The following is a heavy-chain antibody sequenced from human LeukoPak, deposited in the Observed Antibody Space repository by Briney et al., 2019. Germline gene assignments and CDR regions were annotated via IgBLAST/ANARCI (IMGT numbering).Heavy chain of an antibody. Sequence: GGSLRLSCVASGFTFSSYWMSWLRQAPGKGLEWVANMKEDGSEKYYVDSVKGRFTVSRDNAKNSMYLQMNSLRTEDTAVYCCARYTRSSGGDYWGQGTLVTVSS. J-gene: IGHJ4*02. CDR3: ARYTRSSGGDY. CDR2: MKEDGSEK. D-gene: IGHD6-6*01. CDR1: GFTFSSYW. V-gene: IGHV3-7*01.